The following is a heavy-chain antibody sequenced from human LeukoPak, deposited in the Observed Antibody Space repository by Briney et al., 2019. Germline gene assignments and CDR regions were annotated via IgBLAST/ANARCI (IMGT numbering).Heavy chain of an antibody. CDR3: AKAHDYGDYVVRFDY. V-gene: IGHV3-23*01. J-gene: IGHJ4*02. CDR2: ISGSGGST. CDR1: GFTFSSYA. D-gene: IGHD4-17*01. Sequence: PGGSLRLSCAAFGFTFSSYAMSWVRQAPGKGLEWVSAISGSGGSTYYADSVKGRFTISRDNSKNTLYLQMNSLRAEDTAVYYCAKAHDYGDYVVRFDYWGQGTLVTVSS.